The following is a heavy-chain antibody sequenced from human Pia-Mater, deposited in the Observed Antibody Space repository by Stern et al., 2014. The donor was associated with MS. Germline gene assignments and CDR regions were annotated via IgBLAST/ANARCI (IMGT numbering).Heavy chain of an antibody. V-gene: IGHV4-39*02. J-gene: IGHJ2*01. CDR3: ARGVTAVTNYVPNWCFDL. Sequence: QVQLQESGPGLVKPSETLSLTCTVSGASITNRDYWGWIRQPPGKCLEWIGSVYYSGITYSRPSLKSRAAISIDTSRNQFFLRLNSVTTTDTAVYFCARGVTAVTNYVPNWCFDLWGRGTLVTVSS. D-gene: IGHD4-11*01. CDR1: GASITNRDY. CDR2: VYYSGIT.